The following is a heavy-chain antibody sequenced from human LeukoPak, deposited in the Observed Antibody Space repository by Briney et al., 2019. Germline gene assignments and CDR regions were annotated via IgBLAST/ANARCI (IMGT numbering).Heavy chain of an antibody. CDR1: GGSISGYY. V-gene: IGHV4-59*01. Sequence: SETLSLTCTVSGGSISGYYWTWIRRPPGKRLDWIGFVYYNGNTRYNPSLKSRVTISVDTSENQFSLNLTSVTAADTAVYYCARANPLYGGHHFDFWGQGSLVTVSP. CDR2: VYYNGNT. J-gene: IGHJ4*02. CDR3: ARANPLYGGHHFDF. D-gene: IGHD4-23*01.